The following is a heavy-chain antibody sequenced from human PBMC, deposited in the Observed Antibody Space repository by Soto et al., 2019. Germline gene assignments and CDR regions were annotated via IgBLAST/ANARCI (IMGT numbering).Heavy chain of an antibody. J-gene: IGHJ4*02. CDR2: IYPSDSDT. D-gene: IGHD3-22*01. CDR3: ARPIGALSTTDFTY. V-gene: IGHV5-51*01. Sequence: PGESLKISCKGSGYHFINYWIGWVRQITGKGLEWMGFIYPSDSDTRYSPSFQGQVTISADKSISTAYLQWSSLKASDTAMYYCARPIGALSTTDFTYWGQGTLVTVSS. CDR1: GYHFINYW.